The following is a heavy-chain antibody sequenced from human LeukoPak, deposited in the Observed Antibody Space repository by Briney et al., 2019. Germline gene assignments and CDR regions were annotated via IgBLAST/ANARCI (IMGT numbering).Heavy chain of an antibody. CDR2: INPNSGGT. V-gene: IGHV1-2*02. J-gene: IGHJ4*02. CDR1: GYTFTGYY. D-gene: IGHD6-19*01. Sequence: ASVKVSCKASGYTFTGYYMHWVRQAPGQGLEWMGWINPNSGGTNYAQKFQGRVTMTRDTSISTAYMELSRLRSDDTAVYYCARDSSGWWGYFDYWGQGTLVTVSS. CDR3: ARDSSGWWGYFDY.